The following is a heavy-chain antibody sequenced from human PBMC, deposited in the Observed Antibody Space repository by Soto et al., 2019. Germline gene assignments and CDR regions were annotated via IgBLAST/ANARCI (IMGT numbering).Heavy chain of an antibody. CDR1: GGTFSSHS. Sequence: SVKVSCKASGGTFSSHSINWVRQAPGQGLEWMGGVISLFGTANYTHNFKGRVTITADQSTSTAYMELNSLRSDDTAVYYCAREVGYGDFSAALLDWGQGTLVTVSS. CDR3: AREVGYGDFSAALLD. V-gene: IGHV1-69*13. CDR2: VISLFGTA. D-gene: IGHD4-17*01. J-gene: IGHJ4*02.